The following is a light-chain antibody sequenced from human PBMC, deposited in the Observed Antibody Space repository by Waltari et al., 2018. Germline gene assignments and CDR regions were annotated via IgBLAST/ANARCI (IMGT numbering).Light chain of an antibody. J-gene: IGLJ1*01. CDR1: SSNIRSGYD. CDR3: QSHDSRLSAYV. CDR2: GNT. V-gene: IGLV1-40*01. Sequence: QSVLTQPPSVSGAPGQRVTISCTGSSSNIRSGYDVPWYQQLPGTAPKLLIYGNTNRPSGVPDRFSVSKSGTSASLAITGLQTEDEADYYCQSHDSRLSAYVFGTGTKVTVL.